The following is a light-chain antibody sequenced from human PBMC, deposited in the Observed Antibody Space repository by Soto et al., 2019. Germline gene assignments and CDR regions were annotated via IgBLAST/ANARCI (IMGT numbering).Light chain of an antibody. CDR1: QSISTW. CDR2: KAS. Sequence: DIKMTQSPSTLSASVGDRVTLTCRASQSISTWLAWYQHKPGKAPKLLIYKASNLEVGVPSRFSGSGSGTEFTLTISTLQPADFATYYCQQYNTYAWTFGQGTKVDI. J-gene: IGKJ1*01. CDR3: QQYNTYAWT. V-gene: IGKV1-5*03.